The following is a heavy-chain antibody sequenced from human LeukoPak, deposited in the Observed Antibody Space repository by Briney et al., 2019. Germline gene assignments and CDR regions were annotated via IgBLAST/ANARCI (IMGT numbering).Heavy chain of an antibody. CDR3: AKGRAVAEYFQH. CDR2: ISGSGDNT. J-gene: IGHJ1*01. CDR1: GFTFSSYG. V-gene: IGHV3-23*01. Sequence: PGGSLRLSCAASGFTFSSYGMSWVRQAPGKGLEWVSAISGSGDNTYYADSVKGRFTISRDNSKNTLYLQMNTLRAVDTAIYYCAKGRAVAEYFQHWGQGTLVTVSS.